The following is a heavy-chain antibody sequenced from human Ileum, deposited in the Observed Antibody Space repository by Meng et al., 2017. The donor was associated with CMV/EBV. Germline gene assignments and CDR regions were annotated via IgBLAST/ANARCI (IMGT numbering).Heavy chain of an antibody. D-gene: IGHD3-22*01. Sequence: SGFTFSSYAMIWVRQAPGKGLEWVSSITGSAATIYYAESVKGRFTIFRDNSKNTLYLQMNSLRVEDTAVYYCAKEVRSDYYRRAADHWGQGTLVTVSS. CDR1: GFTFSSYA. V-gene: IGHV3-23*01. CDR3: AKEVRSDYYRRAADH. J-gene: IGHJ4*02. CDR2: ITGSAATI.